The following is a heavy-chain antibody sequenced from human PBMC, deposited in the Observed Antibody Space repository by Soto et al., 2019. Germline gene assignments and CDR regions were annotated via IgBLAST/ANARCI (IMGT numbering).Heavy chain of an antibody. CDR2: IIPIFGTA. J-gene: IGHJ5*02. Sequence: ASVKVSCKASGGTFSSYAISWVRQAPGQGLEWMGGIIPIFGTANYAQKFQGRVTITADESTSTAYMELSSLRSEDTAVYYCARDPWYYYGSGSYYKENWFDPWG. D-gene: IGHD3-10*01. CDR1: GGTFSSYA. CDR3: ARDPWYYYGSGSYYKENWFDP. V-gene: IGHV1-69*13.